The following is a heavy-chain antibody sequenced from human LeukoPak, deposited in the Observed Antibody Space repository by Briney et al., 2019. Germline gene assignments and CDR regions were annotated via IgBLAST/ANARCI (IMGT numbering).Heavy chain of an antibody. CDR3: ARDEEMATL. V-gene: IGHV1-69*13. CDR1: GYTFTSYG. CDR2: IIPIFGTA. J-gene: IGHJ4*02. Sequence: ASVKVSCKASGYTFTSYGISWVRQAPGQGLEWMGGIIPIFGTANYAQKFQGRVTITADESTSTAYMELSSLRSEDTAVYYCARDEEMATLWGQGTLVTVSS. D-gene: IGHD5-24*01.